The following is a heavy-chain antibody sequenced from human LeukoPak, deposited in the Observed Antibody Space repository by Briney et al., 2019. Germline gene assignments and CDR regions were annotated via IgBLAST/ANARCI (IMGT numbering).Heavy chain of an antibody. CDR1: GGSISSSSYY. V-gene: IGHV4-39*01. J-gene: IGHJ4*02. CDR3: ARHASYSSSWTDFDY. CDR2: IYYSGST. Sequence: SETLSLTCTVSGGSISSSSYYWGWIRQPPGKGLEWIGNIYYSGSTYYNPSLKSRFTISVDTSKNQFSLKLSSLTAADTAIYYCARHASYSSSWTDFDYWGQGALVTVSP. D-gene: IGHD6-13*01.